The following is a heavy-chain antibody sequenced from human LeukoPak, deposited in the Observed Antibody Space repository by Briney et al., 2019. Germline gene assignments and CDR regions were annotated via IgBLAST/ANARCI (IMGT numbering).Heavy chain of an antibody. V-gene: IGHV3-33*01. CDR1: GFTFSSYG. Sequence: GGSLKLSCLSSGFTFSSYGMHWVRQAPGKGLEWVAFIWYDGSNKYYADSVKGRFTISRDNSENTLYLQMSSLRAEDTALYYCARDSGYGYNTFPTADYWGRGILVTVSS. CDR2: IWYDGSNK. J-gene: IGHJ4*02. CDR3: ARDSGYGYNTFPTADY. D-gene: IGHD5-24*01.